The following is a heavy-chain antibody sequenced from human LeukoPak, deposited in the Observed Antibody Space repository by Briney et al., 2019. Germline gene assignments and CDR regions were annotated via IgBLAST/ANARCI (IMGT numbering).Heavy chain of an antibody. CDR2: ISYDGSNK. D-gene: IGHD6-19*01. Sequence: PGGSLRLSCAASGFTFSSYAIHWVRQAPGKGLEGVAVISYDGSNKYYADSVKGRFIISRDNAKNSLYLQMNSLRAEDTALYYCAKAAPGIAVAGHKLGRDNWFDPWGQETLVTVSS. CDR3: AKAAPGIAVAGHKLGRDNWFDP. CDR1: GFTFSSYA. J-gene: IGHJ5*02. V-gene: IGHV3-30-3*01.